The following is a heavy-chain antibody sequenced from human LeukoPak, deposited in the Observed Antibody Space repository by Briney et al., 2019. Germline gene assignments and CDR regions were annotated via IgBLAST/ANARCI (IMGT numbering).Heavy chain of an antibody. CDR3: ASLYNDYGDY. V-gene: IGHV3-23*01. CDR1: GFTFSSYE. J-gene: IGHJ4*02. CDR2: TIGSGDSK. Sequence: GGSLRLSCAASGFTFSSYEMNWVRQAPGKGLEWVSGTIGSGDSKFYADPVKGRFTISRDNSRNTLYLHMNSLRVDDTAVYYCASLYNDYGDYWGQGALVTVSS. D-gene: IGHD5-24*01.